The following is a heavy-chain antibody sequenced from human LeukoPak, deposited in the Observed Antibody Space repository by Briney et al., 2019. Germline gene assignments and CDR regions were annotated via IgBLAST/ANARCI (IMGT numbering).Heavy chain of an antibody. CDR3: ARGGGGGSYWTLEGMDV. J-gene: IGHJ6*02. V-gene: IGHV3-30-3*01. Sequence: GRSLRLSCVASGFTFNDYAIHWVRQAPGKGLEWVAVISYDETDKYYADSVKGRFTISRDNSKNTLYLQMSSLRPEGTAVYYCARGGGGGSYWTLEGMDVWGQGTTVTVSS. CDR1: GFTFNDYA. CDR2: ISYDETDK. D-gene: IGHD1-26*01.